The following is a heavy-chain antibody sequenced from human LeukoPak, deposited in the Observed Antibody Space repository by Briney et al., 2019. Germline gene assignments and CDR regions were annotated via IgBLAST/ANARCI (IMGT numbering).Heavy chain of an antibody. V-gene: IGHV3-66*01. CDR2: IYSGGSK. Sequence: GGSLRLSCAASGFTVSSNYMSWVRQAPGKGLEWVSVIYSGGSKYYADSVKGRFTISRDNTKNTLYLQMNSLRAEDTAVYYCARDLKWELPQGLDWGQGTLVTVSS. CDR1: GFTVSSNY. D-gene: IGHD1-26*01. CDR3: ARDLKWELPQGLD. J-gene: IGHJ4*02.